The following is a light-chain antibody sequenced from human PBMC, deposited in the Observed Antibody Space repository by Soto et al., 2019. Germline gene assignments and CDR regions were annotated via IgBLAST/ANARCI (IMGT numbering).Light chain of an antibody. Sequence: EIVVTQSPATLSVSPGERATLSCRASQRIDTNLAWFQQKRGQAPRLLIYGASTRATGVPARFRGSGAGTEFTLTISSLQSEDSADYSCQQYHYWWTFGQGTKVEIK. J-gene: IGKJ1*01. CDR2: GAS. CDR3: QQYHYWWT. V-gene: IGKV3-15*01. CDR1: QRIDTN.